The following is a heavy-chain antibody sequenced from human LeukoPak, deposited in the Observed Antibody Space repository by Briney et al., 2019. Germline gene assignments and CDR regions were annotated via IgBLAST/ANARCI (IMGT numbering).Heavy chain of an antibody. CDR2: IWYDGSNK. J-gene: IGHJ5*02. Sequence: GGSLRLSCAASGFTFSSYGMHWVRQAPGKGLGWVAVIWYDGSNKYYADSVKGRFTISRDNSKNTLYLQMNSLRAEDTAVYYCARDSLWFGTTGFDPWGQGTLVTVSS. CDR3: ARDSLWFGTTGFDP. CDR1: GFTFSSYG. V-gene: IGHV3-33*01. D-gene: IGHD3-10*01.